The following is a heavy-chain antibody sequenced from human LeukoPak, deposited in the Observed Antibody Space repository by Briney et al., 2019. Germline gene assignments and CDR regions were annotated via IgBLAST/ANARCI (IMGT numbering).Heavy chain of an antibody. Sequence: SVKVSCKASGYTFTSYYMHWVRQAPGQVLESMGRIIPIPGIANYAQKFQGRATITTDKSTSTAYMELSSLRSEDTVFFFQAEDGIRYCSSTSCYQKYYYYYGMDVWGQGTTVTVSS. J-gene: IGHJ6*02. D-gene: IGHD2-2*01. CDR2: IIPIPGIA. V-gene: IGHV1-69*02. CDR3: AEDGIRYCSSTSCYQKYYYYYGMDV. CDR1: GYTFTSYY.